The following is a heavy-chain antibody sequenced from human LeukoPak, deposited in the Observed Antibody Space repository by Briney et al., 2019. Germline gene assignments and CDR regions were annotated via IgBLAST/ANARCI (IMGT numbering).Heavy chain of an antibody. V-gene: IGHV3-23*01. CDR2: ISGSGGST. D-gene: IGHD2-21*02. Sequence: GGSLRLSCAAYGFTFSSYAMSWVRQAPGKGLEWVSAISGSGGSTYYADSVKGRFTISRDNSKNTLYLQMNSLRAEDTAVYYCAKGRIGYCGGDCYSDSGSSHFDYWGQGTLVTVSS. CDR1: GFTFSSYA. J-gene: IGHJ4*02. CDR3: AKGRIGYCGGDCYSDSGSSHFDY.